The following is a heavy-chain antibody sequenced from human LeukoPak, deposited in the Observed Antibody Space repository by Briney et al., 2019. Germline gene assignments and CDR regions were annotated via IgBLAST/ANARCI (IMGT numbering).Heavy chain of an antibody. CDR1: GGSISSSSYY. CDR2: IYYSGST. Sequence: SETLSLTCTVSGGSISSSSYYWGWIRQPPGKGLEWIGSIYYSGSTYYNPSLKSRVTISVDTSKNQFSLKPSSVTAADTAVYYCARMVVDLNFDYWGQGTLVTVSS. D-gene: IGHD2-15*01. CDR3: ARMVVDLNFDY. V-gene: IGHV4-39*01. J-gene: IGHJ4*02.